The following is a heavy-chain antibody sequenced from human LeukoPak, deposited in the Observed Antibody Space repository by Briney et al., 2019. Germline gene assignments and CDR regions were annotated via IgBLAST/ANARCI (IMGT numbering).Heavy chain of an antibody. J-gene: IGHJ4*02. D-gene: IGHD3-22*01. CDR2: ISGSGGST. CDR1: GFTFSSYA. Sequence: GGSLRLSCAASGFTFSSYAMSWVRQAPGKGLEWVSAISGSGGSTYYADSVKGRFTISRDNSKNTLYLQMNSLRAEDTAVYYCAKAQYYYDSSGYGFDYWGQGTLVTVAS. CDR3: AKAQYYYDSSGYGFDY. V-gene: IGHV3-23*01.